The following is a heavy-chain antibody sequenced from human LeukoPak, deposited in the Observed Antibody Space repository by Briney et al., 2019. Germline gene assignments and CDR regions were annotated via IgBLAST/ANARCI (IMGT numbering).Heavy chain of an antibody. CDR3: AKGPYCSSTSCYPAYFQH. J-gene: IGHJ1*01. CDR2: IRYDGSNK. Sequence: PGGSLRLSCAASGFTFSSYGMHWVRQAPGKGLEWVEFIRYDGSNKYYADSVKGRFTISRDNSKNTLYLQMNSLRAEDTAVYYCAKGPYCSSTSCYPAYFQHWGQGTLVTVSS. D-gene: IGHD2-2*01. V-gene: IGHV3-30*02. CDR1: GFTFSSYG.